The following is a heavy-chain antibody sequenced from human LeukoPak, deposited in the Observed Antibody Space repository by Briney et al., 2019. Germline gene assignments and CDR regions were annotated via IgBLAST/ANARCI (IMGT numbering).Heavy chain of an antibody. J-gene: IGHJ4*02. V-gene: IGHV4-39*01. D-gene: IGHD3-3*01. CDR3: ASLHYDFWSGYYKGGDY. CDR2: IYYSGST. CDR1: GGSISSSSYY. Sequence: PSETLSLTCTVSGGSISSSSYYWGWIRPPPAKGLEWIGSIYYSGSTYYNPSLKSRVTISVDTSKNQFSLKLSSVTAADTAVYYCASLHYDFWSGYYKGGDYWGQGTLVTVSS.